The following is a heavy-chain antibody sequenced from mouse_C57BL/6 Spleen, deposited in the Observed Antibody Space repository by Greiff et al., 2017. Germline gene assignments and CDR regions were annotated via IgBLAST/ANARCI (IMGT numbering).Heavy chain of an antibody. CDR2: IDPNSGGT. CDR3: ARGYSNYVDYAMDY. Sequence: QVQLQQPGAELVKPGASVKLSCKASGYTFTSYWMHWVKQRPGRGLEWIGRIDPNSGGTKYNEKFKSKATLTVDKPSSTAYMQLSSLKSEDAAVYYCARGYSNYVDYAMDYWGQGTSVTVSS. V-gene: IGHV1-72*01. CDR1: GYTFTSYW. J-gene: IGHJ4*01. D-gene: IGHD2-5*01.